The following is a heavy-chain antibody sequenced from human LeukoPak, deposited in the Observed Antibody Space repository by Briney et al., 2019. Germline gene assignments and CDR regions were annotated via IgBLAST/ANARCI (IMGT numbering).Heavy chain of an antibody. Sequence: PSETLSLTCAVDGGSFSGYYWTWIRQPPGKGLEWIGEISHSGSTNYAPSLKSRVTISAHTSKNQFSLRLSSVTAADTGVYYCARASEATVIINWGQGTLVTVSS. CDR2: ISHSGST. D-gene: IGHD4-17*01. V-gene: IGHV4-34*01. CDR3: ARASEATVIIN. J-gene: IGHJ4*02. CDR1: GGSFSGYY.